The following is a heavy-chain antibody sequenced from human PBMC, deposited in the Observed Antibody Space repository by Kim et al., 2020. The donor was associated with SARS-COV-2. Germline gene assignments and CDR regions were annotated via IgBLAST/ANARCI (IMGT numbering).Heavy chain of an antibody. Sequence: KGRFTISRDNAKNSLYLQMNSLRAEDTAVYYCARDRDYGAGSYYNEALEYWGQGTLVTVSS. CDR3: ARDRDYGAGSYYNEALEY. V-gene: IGHV3-11*06. D-gene: IGHD3-10*01. J-gene: IGHJ4*02.